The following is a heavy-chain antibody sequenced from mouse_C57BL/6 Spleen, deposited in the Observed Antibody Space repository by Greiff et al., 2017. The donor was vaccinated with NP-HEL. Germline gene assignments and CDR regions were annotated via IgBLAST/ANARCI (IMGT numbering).Heavy chain of an antibody. CDR3: ARRLLRYWYCDV. V-gene: IGHV1-55*01. CDR2: IYPGSGST. CDR1: GYTFTSYW. Sequence: QVQLQQPGAELVKPGASVKMSCKASGYTFTSYWITWVKQRPGQGLEWIGDIYPGSGSTNYNEKFKSKATLTVDTSSSTAYMQLSSLTSEDSAVYYCARRLLRYWYCDVWGTGTTVTVSS. J-gene: IGHJ1*03. D-gene: IGHD1-1*01.